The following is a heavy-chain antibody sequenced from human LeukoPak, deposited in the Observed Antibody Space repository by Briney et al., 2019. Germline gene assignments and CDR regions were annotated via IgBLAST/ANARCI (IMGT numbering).Heavy chain of an antibody. CDR1: GFTFSSYA. J-gene: IGHJ4*02. Sequence: GGSLRLSCAASGFTFSSYAMSWVRQAPGKGLEWVSSISGSGNSIFYADSVKGRFTISRDNSKNTLYLQMNSLRTEDTAVYYCAKRPRRDQYDTTGYYPLDYWGQGTLVTVSS. CDR2: ISGSGNSI. CDR3: AKRPRRDQYDTTGYYPLDY. V-gene: IGHV3-23*01. D-gene: IGHD3-22*01.